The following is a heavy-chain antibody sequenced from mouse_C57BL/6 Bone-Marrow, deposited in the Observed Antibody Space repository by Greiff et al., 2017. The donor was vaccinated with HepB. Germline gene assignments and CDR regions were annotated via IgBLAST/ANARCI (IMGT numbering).Heavy chain of an antibody. CDR3: VRERLLTYFDY. J-gene: IGHJ2*01. Sequence: EVQLVESGGGLVQPKGSLKLSCAASGFTFNTYAMHWVRQAPGKGLEWVARIRSKSSNYATYDADSVKDRFTISSDDSQSMLYLQMHNLKTEDTAMYYSVRERLLTYFDYWGQGTTLTVSS. V-gene: IGHV10-3*01. CDR1: GFTFNTYA. D-gene: IGHD2-3*01. CDR2: IRSKSSNYAT.